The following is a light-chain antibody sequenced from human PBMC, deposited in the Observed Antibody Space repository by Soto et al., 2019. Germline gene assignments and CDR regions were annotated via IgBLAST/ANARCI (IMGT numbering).Light chain of an antibody. CDR2: DAS. CDR1: QDISNY. CDR3: QQYDNLPIT. J-gene: IGKJ5*01. Sequence: DIQMTQSPSSLSASVGDRVTITCQASQDISNYLNWYQQKPGKAPKLLIYDASNLETGVPSRFSGSGSGTVFTFTSSSLQPEDIATYYCQQYDNLPITFGQGTRLEIK. V-gene: IGKV1-33*01.